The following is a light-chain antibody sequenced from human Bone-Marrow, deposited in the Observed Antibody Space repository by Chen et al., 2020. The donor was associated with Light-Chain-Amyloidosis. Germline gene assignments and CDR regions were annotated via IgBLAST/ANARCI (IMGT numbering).Light chain of an antibody. CDR3: QQYHSLPLT. CDR1: QDISNY. CDR2: DAF. J-gene: IGKJ4*01. V-gene: IGKV1-33*01. Sequence: DTQMTQSPSSLSASVGDRVTITCQASQDISNYLNWYQQKPGKAPNLLISDAFNLETGVPSRVSGSGFGTDFSLSITSLQPEDIATYYCQQYHSLPLTFGGGTKVEI.